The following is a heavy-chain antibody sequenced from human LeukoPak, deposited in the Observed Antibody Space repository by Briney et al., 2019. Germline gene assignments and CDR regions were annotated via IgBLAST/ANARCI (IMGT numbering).Heavy chain of an antibody. CDR3: ARVGIAAAGTYWFDP. D-gene: IGHD6-13*01. CDR2: ISSTSSYI. J-gene: IGHJ5*02. CDR1: GFTFSDYY. V-gene: IGHV3-11*06. Sequence: GGSLRLSCAASGFTFSDYYMSWIRQAPGKGLEWVSSISSTSSYIYYADSVKGRFTISRDNAKNSLYLQMNSLRAEDTAVYYCARVGIAAAGTYWFDPWGQGTLVTVSS.